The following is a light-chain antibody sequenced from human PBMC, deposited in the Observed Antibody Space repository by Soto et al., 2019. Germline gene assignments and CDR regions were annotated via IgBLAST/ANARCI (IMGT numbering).Light chain of an antibody. V-gene: IGKV4-1*01. CDR3: QHYYNIPRT. Sequence: DVVMTQSPGSLAVSLGERATINCKSSQPLFYGSSDRNYLAWYQQKPGQPPKLLISLASTRESGVPDRCSGAGSGTDFTLTISDLQAEDVAVYYCQHYYNIPRTFGQGTKLEIK. J-gene: IGKJ2*01. CDR1: QPLFYGSSDRNY. CDR2: LAS.